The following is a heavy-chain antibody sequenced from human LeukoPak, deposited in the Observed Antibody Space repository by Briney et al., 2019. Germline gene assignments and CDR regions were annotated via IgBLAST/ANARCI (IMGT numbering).Heavy chain of an antibody. CDR3: ARVPGYSSGWYYFDY. J-gene: IGHJ4*02. V-gene: IGHV1-46*01. CDR2: INPSGGST. CDR1: GYTFTSYY. Sequence: ASVKVSCKASGYTFTSYYMHWVRQAPGQGLEWMGIINPSGGSTSYAQKFQGRVTMTRDMSTSTVYMELSSLRSEDTAVYHCARVPGYSSGWYYFDYWGQGTLVTVSS. D-gene: IGHD6-19*01.